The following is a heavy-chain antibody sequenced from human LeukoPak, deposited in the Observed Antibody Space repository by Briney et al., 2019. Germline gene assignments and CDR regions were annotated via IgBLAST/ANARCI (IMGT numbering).Heavy chain of an antibody. J-gene: IGHJ4*02. Sequence: GGSRRLSCAASGFTFSSYVMSWVRQAPGKGLEWVAGIHGSGGSTFYADSVKGRFTISRDNSKNTLYLQMNSLRAEDTAVYYCAKVAAAAILSFFDYWGQGTLVTVSS. V-gene: IGHV3-23*01. D-gene: IGHD2-2*02. CDR2: IHGSGGST. CDR1: GFTFSSYV. CDR3: AKVAAAAILSFFDY.